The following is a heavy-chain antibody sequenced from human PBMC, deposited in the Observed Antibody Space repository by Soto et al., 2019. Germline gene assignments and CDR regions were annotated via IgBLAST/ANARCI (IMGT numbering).Heavy chain of an antibody. CDR3: AKAPMAAADFWSGYPGGGMDV. CDR1: GFSFSGSD. D-gene: IGHD3-3*01. J-gene: IGHJ6*02. Sequence: PGGSLRLSCAASGFSFSGSDMHWVRQAPGKGLEWVALISYDGSNRYYADSVKGRFTISRDTSKNTLYLQMSSLRAEDTAVYYCAKAPMAAADFWSGYPGGGMDVWGQGTTATVAS. CDR2: ISYDGSNR. V-gene: IGHV3-30*18.